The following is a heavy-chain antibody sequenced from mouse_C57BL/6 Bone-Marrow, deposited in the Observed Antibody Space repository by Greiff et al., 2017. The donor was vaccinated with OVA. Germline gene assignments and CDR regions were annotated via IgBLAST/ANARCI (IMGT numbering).Heavy chain of an antibody. CDR1: GFTFSDYG. CDR2: ISSGSSTI. D-gene: IGHD2-5*01. Sequence: DVKLVESGGGLVKPGGSLKLSCAASGFTFSDYGMHWVRQAPEKGLEWVAYISSGSSTIYYADTVKGRFTISRDNAKNTLFLQMTSLRSEDTAMYYCAIYYSNYGAYWGQGTLVTVSA. J-gene: IGHJ3*01. V-gene: IGHV5-17*01. CDR3: AIYYSNYGAY.